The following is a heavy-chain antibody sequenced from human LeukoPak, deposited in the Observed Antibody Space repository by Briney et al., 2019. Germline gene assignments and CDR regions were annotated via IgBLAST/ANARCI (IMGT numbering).Heavy chain of an antibody. D-gene: IGHD1-20*01. V-gene: IGHV3-7*03. CDR1: GFTFSSYW. Sequence: GGSLRLSCAASGFTFSSYWISWVRPAPGKGLEWVANIKQDGSEKYYVDSVKGRFTISRDNAKNSLYLQMNSLKTEDTAVYYCTRRIDGVQITYFDYWGQGTLVTLSS. CDR2: IKQDGSEK. J-gene: IGHJ4*02. CDR3: TRRIDGVQITYFDY.